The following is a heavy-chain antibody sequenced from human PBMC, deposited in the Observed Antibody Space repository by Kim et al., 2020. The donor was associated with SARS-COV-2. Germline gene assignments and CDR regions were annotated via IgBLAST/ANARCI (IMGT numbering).Heavy chain of an antibody. CDR2: IRSKANSYAT. CDR1: GFTFSGSA. J-gene: IGHJ3*02. CDR3: TRQQRLLLWFGESAFDI. Sequence: GGSLRLSCAASGFTFSGSAMHWVRQASGKGLEWVGRIRSKANSYATAYAASVKGRFTISRDDSKNTAYLQMNSLKTEDTAVYYCTRQQRLLLWFGESAFDIWGQGTMVTVSS. V-gene: IGHV3-73*01. D-gene: IGHD3-10*01.